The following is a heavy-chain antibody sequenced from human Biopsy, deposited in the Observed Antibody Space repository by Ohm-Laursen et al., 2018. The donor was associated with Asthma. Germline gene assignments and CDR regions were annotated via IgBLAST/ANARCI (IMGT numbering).Heavy chain of an antibody. CDR3: ARGQKSAGDRWFDP. CDR1: GYIFTSHA. D-gene: IGHD6-13*01. J-gene: IGHJ5*02. V-gene: IGHV1-2*06. CDR2: INPNSGGT. Sequence: VASVKVSRKASGYIFTSHAMNWVRQAPGQGLEWMGRINPNSGGTNYAQKFQGRVTMTRDTSISTAYMEVSRLRSDDTAVYYCARGQKSAGDRWFDPWGQGTLVTVSS.